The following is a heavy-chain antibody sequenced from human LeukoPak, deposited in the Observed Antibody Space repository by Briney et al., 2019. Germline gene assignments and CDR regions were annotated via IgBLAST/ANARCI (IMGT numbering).Heavy chain of an antibody. V-gene: IGHV4-34*01. D-gene: IGHD5-18*01. CDR1: GGSFSGYY. CDR2: INHSGST. Sequence: SETLSLTCAVYGGSFSGYYWSWISQPPGKGMEWIGEINHSGSTNYNPSLKSRVTISVDTSKNQFSLKLSSVTAADTAVYYCARGGGYYLYHYSEIDYWGQGTLVTVSS. CDR3: ARGGGYYLYHYSEIDY. J-gene: IGHJ4*02.